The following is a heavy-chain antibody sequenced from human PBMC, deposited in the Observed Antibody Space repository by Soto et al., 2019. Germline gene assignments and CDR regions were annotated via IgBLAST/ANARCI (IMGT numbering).Heavy chain of an antibody. CDR3: ARQIYDSSGYYYAY. CDR1: GGSISSSSYY. CDR2: IYSLGNT. D-gene: IGHD3-22*01. V-gene: IGHV4-39*01. Sequence: QMQVQESGPGLVKTSETLSLTWTVSGGSISSSSYYWGWIGQPPGQGLEWLGTIYSLGNTYYNPSLKSRVTISVDKSKSQLFLKLSSVTAPDTAVYYCARQIYDSSGYYYAYWGQGTLVTVSS. J-gene: IGHJ4*02.